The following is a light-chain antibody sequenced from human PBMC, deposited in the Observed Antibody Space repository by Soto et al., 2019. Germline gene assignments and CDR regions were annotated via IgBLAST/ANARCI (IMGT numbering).Light chain of an antibody. CDR2: SGS. V-gene: IGKV3-15*01. J-gene: IGKJ4*01. Sequence: EIVVTQSPATVSVSPGERATLSCRASQSVISSLAWYQQKPGQAPRLLIYSGSTRATGIPARFSRRGSGKEFTLVISSLQSEDFAVYYCQQYKNWPLTFGGGTKVEI. CDR1: QSVISS. CDR3: QQYKNWPLT.